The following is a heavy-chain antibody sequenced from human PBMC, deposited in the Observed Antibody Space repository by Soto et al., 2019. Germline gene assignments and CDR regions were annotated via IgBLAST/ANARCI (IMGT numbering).Heavy chain of an antibody. D-gene: IGHD1-7*01. CDR2: ISNSFSDGNT. CDR3: AKVFSPELGNYFDP. Sequence: EVQLLESGGGLVQPGGSLRLSCAASGFTFSTYAMNWVRQAPGKGLEWVSAISNSFSDGNTHYADSVKGRFTISRDNDKNTAFLEMNSLRAEDTAVYYCAKVFSPELGNYFDPWGQGTLVTVSS. V-gene: IGHV3-23*01. J-gene: IGHJ4*02. CDR1: GFTFSTYA.